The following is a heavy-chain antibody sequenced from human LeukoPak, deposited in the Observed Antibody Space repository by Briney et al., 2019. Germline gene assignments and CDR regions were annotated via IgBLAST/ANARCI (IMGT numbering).Heavy chain of an antibody. CDR2: IYYSGST. D-gene: IGHD2-2*01. CDR3: ARHVVVVPAAITYFDY. CDR1: GDSISFTTYY. V-gene: IGHV4-39*01. J-gene: IGHJ4*02. Sequence: SETLSLTCTVSGDSISFTTYYWGWIRQPPGNGLEWIGSIYYSGSTYYNPSLKSRVTISVDTSKNQFSLKLSSVTAADTGVYYCARHVVVVPAAITYFDYWGQGTLVTVSS.